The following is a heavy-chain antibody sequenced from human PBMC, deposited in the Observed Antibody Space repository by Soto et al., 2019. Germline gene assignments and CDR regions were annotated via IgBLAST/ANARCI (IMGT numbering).Heavy chain of an antibody. D-gene: IGHD1-26*01. CDR3: ARDRTGAAYFDY. Sequence: QVQLVQSGAEVRRPGASVKISCKTPGSTFTNHYMHWVRQAPEQGLEWMGVINPYGASPSYSPKFRGRVAVTRDTSTNTIYMDLSSLRFEDTAVYFCARDRTGAAYFDYWGQGTLVIVSS. CDR1: GSTFTNHY. V-gene: IGHV1-46*01. CDR2: INPYGASP. J-gene: IGHJ4*02.